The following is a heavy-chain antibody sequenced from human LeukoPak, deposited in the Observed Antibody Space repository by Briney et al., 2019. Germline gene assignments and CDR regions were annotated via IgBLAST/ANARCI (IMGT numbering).Heavy chain of an antibody. D-gene: IGHD6-13*01. Sequence: GGSLRLSCAASGFTFSSYGMHWVRQAPGKGLEWVSSISSSSSYIYYADSVKGRFTISRDNAKNSLYLQMNSLRAEDTAVYYCATVPLKQQLVRSDNWFDPWGQGTLVTVSS. CDR3: ATVPLKQQLVRSDNWFDP. J-gene: IGHJ5*02. V-gene: IGHV3-21*01. CDR2: ISSSSSYI. CDR1: GFTFSSYG.